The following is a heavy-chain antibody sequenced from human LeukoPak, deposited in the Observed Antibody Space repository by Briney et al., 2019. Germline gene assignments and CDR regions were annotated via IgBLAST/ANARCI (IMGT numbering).Heavy chain of an antibody. J-gene: IGHJ6*03. CDR3: AKLPNNYYYYMDV. Sequence: GGSLRLSCAASGFTFSRNAMSWVRQAPGKGLEWVSGLSDNGLTTYYADSVKGRFTISRDNSKNTLYLQMSSLRAEDTAVYYCAKLPNNYYYYMDVWGRGSTVTVSS. CDR2: LSDNGLTT. V-gene: IGHV3-23*01. CDR1: GFTFSRNA.